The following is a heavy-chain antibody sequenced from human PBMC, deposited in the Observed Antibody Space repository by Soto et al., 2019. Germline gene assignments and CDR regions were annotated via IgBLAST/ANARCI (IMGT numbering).Heavy chain of an antibody. CDR3: TRHLPCGYFGYGMDV. CDR1: GYSFTSYW. Sequence: PGECLKISCKGSGYSFTSYWIGWVRQMPGKGLEWMGIIYPGDSDTRYSPSFQGQVTISADKSISTAYLQWSSLKASDTAMYYCTRHLPCGYFGYGMDVWGQGTTVTVSS. J-gene: IGHJ6*02. V-gene: IGHV5-51*01. CDR2: IYPGDSDT. D-gene: IGHD3-10*01.